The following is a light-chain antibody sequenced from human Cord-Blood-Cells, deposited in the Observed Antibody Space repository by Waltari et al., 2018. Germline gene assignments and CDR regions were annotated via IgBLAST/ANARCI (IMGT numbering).Light chain of an antibody. J-gene: IGKJ1*01. Sequence: DIVMTQSPDSLAVSLGERATINCKSSQSVLYSSNNKNYLAWYQQKPGQPPKLLIYWASTRESGVLDRVSGSGSGTDFTLTISSLQAEDVAVYYCQQYYSTWTFGQGTKVEIK. CDR2: WAS. V-gene: IGKV4-1*01. CDR1: QSVLYSSNNKNY. CDR3: QQYYSTWT.